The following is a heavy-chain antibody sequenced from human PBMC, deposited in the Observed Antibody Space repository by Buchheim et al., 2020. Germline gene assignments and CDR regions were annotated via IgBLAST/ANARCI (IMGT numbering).Heavy chain of an antibody. V-gene: IGHV5-51*01. Sequence: EVQLVQSGAEVKKPGESLKISCKGSGYSFTNYWIGWVRQMPGKGLEWMGIVYPGDSDTRYSPSFQGQGNIAVDKSISTAYLQLSSLKASDTAMYLCARKSMIVGDGWPDYWGQGT. CDR2: VYPGDSDT. CDR1: GYSFTNYW. J-gene: IGHJ4*02. D-gene: IGHD2-21*01. CDR3: ARKSMIVGDGWPDY.